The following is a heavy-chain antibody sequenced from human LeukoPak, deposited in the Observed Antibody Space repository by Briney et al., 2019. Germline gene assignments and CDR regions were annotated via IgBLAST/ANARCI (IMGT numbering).Heavy chain of an antibody. CDR2: IIPIFGTA. D-gene: IGHD3-10*01. CDR3: ARGRDYYGSGSYYNWFDP. J-gene: IGHJ5*02. CDR1: GGTFSSYA. V-gene: IGHV1-69*13. Sequence: SVKVSCKASGGTFSSYAISWVRQAPGQGLEWMGRIIPIFGTANYAQKFQGRVTITADESTSTAYMELSSLRSEDTAVYYCARGRDYYGSGSYYNWFDPWGQGTLVTVSS.